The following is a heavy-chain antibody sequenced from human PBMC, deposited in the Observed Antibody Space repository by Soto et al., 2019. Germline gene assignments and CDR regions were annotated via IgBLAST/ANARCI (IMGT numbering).Heavy chain of an antibody. D-gene: IGHD2-8*01. Sequence: ASVKVSCKASGYSFSDYHIHWVRQAPGQGLEWLGRINPKSGGTSSAQKFQGWVTMTRDTSISTAYMELTRLRSDDTAVYFCARGHSTDCSNGVCSFFYNHEMDVWGQGTTVTV. CDR1: GYSFSDYH. J-gene: IGHJ6*02. CDR2: INPKSGGT. V-gene: IGHV1-2*04. CDR3: ARGHSTDCSNGVCSFFYNHEMDV.